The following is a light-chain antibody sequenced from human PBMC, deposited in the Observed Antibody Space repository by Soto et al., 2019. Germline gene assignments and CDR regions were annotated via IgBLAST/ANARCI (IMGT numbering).Light chain of an antibody. CDR3: QSYDSSLSGSYV. CDR1: SSNIGAGYD. CDR2: GNS. Sequence: QSVLTQPSSGSGAPGQRVTISCTGSSSNIGAGYDVHWYQQLPGTAPKLLIYGNSNRPSGVPDRFSGSKSGTSASLAITGLQAEDEADYYCQSYDSSLSGSYVFGTGTKVTVL. V-gene: IGLV1-40*01. J-gene: IGLJ1*01.